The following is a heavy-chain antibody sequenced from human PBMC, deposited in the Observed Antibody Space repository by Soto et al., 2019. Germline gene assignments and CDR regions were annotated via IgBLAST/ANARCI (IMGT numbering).Heavy chain of an antibody. CDR2: IGTSGSNS. D-gene: IGHD2-15*01. J-gene: IGHJ4*02. CDR3: AKRAVVGAARYFDY. Sequence: PGGSLRLSCASSGFTFSGYAMSLVRQALGKGLEWVSTIGTSGSNSYYPDSVKGRFTISRDNSKNTLYLQMNSLRAEDTAVYYCAKRAVVGAARYFDYWGLGTLVTVSS. V-gene: IGHV3-23*01. CDR1: GFTFSGYA.